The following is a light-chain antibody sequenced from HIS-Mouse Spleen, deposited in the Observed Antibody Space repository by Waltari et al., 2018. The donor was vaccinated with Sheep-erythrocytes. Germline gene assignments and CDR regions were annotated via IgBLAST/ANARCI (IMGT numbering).Light chain of an antibody. J-gene: IGLJ3*02. CDR1: SSDVGGYNY. CDR2: EVI. V-gene: IGLV2-8*01. CDR3: SSYAGSNNWV. Sequence: QSALTQPPSASGSPGQSVTISCTGTSSDVGGYNYVSWYQQHPGKAPKHMIYEVIKRPSGVPDRFSASQSGNPASLTVSGLQAEDEADYYCSSYAGSNNWVFGGGTKLTVL.